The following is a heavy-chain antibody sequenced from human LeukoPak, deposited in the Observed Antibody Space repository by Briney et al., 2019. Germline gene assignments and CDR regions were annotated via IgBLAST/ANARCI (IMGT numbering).Heavy chain of an antibody. CDR2: MNPNSGNT. CDR3: ARAGYSGYDFGYYYYYGMDV. CDR1: GYTFTSYD. Sequence: ASAKVSCKASGYTFTSYDINWVRQATGQGLEWMGWMNPNSGNTGYAQKFQGRVTMTRNTSISTAYMELSSLRSEDTAVYYCARAGYSGYDFGYYYYYGMDVWGQGTTVTVSS. D-gene: IGHD5-12*01. V-gene: IGHV1-8*01. J-gene: IGHJ6*02.